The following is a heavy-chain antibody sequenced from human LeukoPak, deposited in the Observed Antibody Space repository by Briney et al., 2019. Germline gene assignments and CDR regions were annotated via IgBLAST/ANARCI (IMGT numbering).Heavy chain of an antibody. CDR1: GDSVSSYSGA. J-gene: IGHJ4*02. CDR2: TYYRSQWYN. D-gene: IGHD3-10*01. Sequence: SQTLSLTCAIFGDSVSSYSGAWNWIRQSPSRGLEWLGRTYYRSQWYNDYGFSVKGRIAVNADTSKNHFSLQLNSVTPEDTGVYYCAREEAGTYGFQYWGQGTQVTVSS. V-gene: IGHV6-1*01. CDR3: AREEAGTYGFQY.